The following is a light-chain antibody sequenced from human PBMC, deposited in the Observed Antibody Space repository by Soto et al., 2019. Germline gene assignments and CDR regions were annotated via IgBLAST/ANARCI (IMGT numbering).Light chain of an antibody. J-gene: IGKJ2*01. Sequence: EIVLTQSPATLSLSPGEGATLSCRASQSVSSYLAWYQQKPGQAPRLLIYDASNRATGIPARFSGSGTDFTLTISSLEPEDFAVYYCQQRSNWPRTFGQGTKLEIK. CDR2: DAS. V-gene: IGKV3-11*01. CDR1: QSVSSY. CDR3: QQRSNWPRT.